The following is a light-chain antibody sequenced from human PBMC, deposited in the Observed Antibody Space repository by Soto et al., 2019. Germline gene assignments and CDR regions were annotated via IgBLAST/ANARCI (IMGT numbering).Light chain of an antibody. Sequence: QSALTQPASVSGSPGQSITISCTGTSSDIGSYNRVSWYQQHPGKAPKLMIYEDTQRPSRVSNRFSGSKSGNTASLTITGLQAEDEADYYCCSYAGPTIVVVFGGGTKVTVL. V-gene: IGLV2-23*01. CDR2: EDT. CDR3: CSYAGPTIVVV. CDR1: SSDIGSYNR. J-gene: IGLJ2*01.